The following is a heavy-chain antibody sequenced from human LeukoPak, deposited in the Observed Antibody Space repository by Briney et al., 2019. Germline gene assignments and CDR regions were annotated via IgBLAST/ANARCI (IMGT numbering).Heavy chain of an antibody. J-gene: IGHJ4*02. CDR2: ISTSSSTI. V-gene: IGHV3-48*04. D-gene: IGHD3-22*01. Sequence: PGGSLRLSCAVSGFTFSDYTMTWVRQAPGKGLEWVSYISTSSSTIYYADSVKGRFTISRDNTKNALYLQMNSLRAEDTAVYYCAKDDSSGYVDYWGQGTLVTVSS. CDR3: AKDDSSGYVDY. CDR1: GFTFSDYT.